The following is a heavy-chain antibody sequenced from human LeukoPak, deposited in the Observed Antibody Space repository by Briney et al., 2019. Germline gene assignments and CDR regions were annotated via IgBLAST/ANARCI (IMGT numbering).Heavy chain of an antibody. V-gene: IGHV4-59*01. Sequence: SETLSLTCTVSGGSISSYYWSWIRQPPGKGLEWIGYIYYSGSTNYNPSLKSRVTISVDTSKNQFSLKLSSVTAADTAVYYCAIAKVGGDTMQLDYWGRGTLVTVSS. CDR1: GGSISSYY. CDR3: AIAKVGGDTMQLDY. CDR2: IYYSGST. J-gene: IGHJ4*02. D-gene: IGHD1-26*01.